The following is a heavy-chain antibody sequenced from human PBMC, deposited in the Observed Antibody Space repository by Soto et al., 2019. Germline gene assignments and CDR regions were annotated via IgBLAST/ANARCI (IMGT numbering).Heavy chain of an antibody. D-gene: IGHD3-3*01. Sequence: SETQSLPCTVSGCSISGYYWSLIRQPPGKGLEWIGYIYYSGSTNYNPSLKSRVTISIDTSKNQFSLKLSSVTAADTAVYYCARTYYDFWSGYWRWFDPWGQGTLVTVSS. CDR2: IYYSGST. J-gene: IGHJ5*02. CDR1: GCSISGYY. V-gene: IGHV4-59*01. CDR3: ARTYYDFWSGYWRWFDP.